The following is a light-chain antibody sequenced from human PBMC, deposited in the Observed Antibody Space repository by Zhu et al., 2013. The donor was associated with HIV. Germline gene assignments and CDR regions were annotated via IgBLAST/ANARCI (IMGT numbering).Light chain of an antibody. CDR3: QQYYTYPIT. J-gene: IGKJ5*01. CDR2: DAS. V-gene: IGKV1-8*01. CDR1: QDISIF. Sequence: AIRMTQSPSSVSASTGDRVTITCRASQDISIFVAWYQQKPGKAPKLLISDASTLETGVPSRFSGSGSGTDFSLSISCLQSEDFATYYCQQYYTYPITFGQGARLEVK.